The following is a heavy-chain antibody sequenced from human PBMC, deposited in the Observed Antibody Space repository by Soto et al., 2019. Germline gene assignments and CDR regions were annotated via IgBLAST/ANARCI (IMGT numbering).Heavy chain of an antibody. J-gene: IGHJ4*02. D-gene: IGHD1-26*01. CDR1: GFAFTASS. CDR3: AKDSSYSQWELPGGGHFDS. Sequence: PGGSLRLSCAPSGFAFTASSMSGVRQAPGPGLEWASLISRGGNSINCAGAVDGSFTIARDNTKNTPYLQMNSLRTEDTAVYFGAKDSSYSQWELPGGGHFDSWGQGTLVTVSS. CDR2: ISRGGNSI. V-gene: IGHV3-21*01.